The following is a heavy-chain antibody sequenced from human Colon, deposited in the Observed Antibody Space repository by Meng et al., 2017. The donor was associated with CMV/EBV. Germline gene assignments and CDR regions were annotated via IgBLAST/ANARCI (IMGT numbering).Heavy chain of an antibody. V-gene: IGHV4-39*07. J-gene: IGHJ4*02. CDR1: GGSFSSGGYY. D-gene: IGHD1/OR15-1a*01. CDR3: ARATRITTTGTRVFDY. CDR2: IYYSGST. Sequence: SETLSLTCTVFGGSFSSGGYYWGWIRQPPGKGPEWIGSIYYSGSTYYNPSLQSRVTISLDTSTNQFSLRLSSITAADTAVYYCARATRITTTGTRVFDYWGQGTLVTVSS.